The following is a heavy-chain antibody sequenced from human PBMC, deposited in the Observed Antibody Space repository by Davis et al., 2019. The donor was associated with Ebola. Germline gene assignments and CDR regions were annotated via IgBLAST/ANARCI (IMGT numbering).Heavy chain of an antibody. CDR1: GGSVSGFY. Sequence: SETLSLTCSVSGGSVSGFYWNWIRQPPGKGLEWIGRVYDTGDTNYSPSLKSRVIISTHMSKNQISLQLSSVTAADTAVYYCAREFAYWGQGTLVTVSP. V-gene: IGHV4-59*02. J-gene: IGHJ4*02. CDR2: VYDTGDT. CDR3: AREFAY.